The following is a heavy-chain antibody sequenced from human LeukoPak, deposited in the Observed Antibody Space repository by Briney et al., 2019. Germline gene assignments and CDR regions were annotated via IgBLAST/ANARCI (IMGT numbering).Heavy chain of an antibody. CDR1: GFRFTSYA. CDR2: ISDDGEYI. CDR3: ARDPFGAAHNWFDP. D-gene: IGHD3-3*01. J-gene: IGHJ5*02. Sequence: GGSLRLSCAASGFRFTSYAMNWLRQAPGKGPEWISSISDDGEYIYYADSVKGRFTISRDDANNSLSLQMNNLRAEDTALYHCARDPFGAAHNWFDPWGQGTLVIVSS. V-gene: IGHV3-21*01.